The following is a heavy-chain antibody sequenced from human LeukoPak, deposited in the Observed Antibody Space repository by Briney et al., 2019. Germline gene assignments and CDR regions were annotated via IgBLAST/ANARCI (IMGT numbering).Heavy chain of an antibody. V-gene: IGHV3-11*05. CDR2: ISSGSSYT. Sequence: GGSLRLSCAASGFSFRDYYMSWIRQAPGKGLEWVSYISSGSSYTNSADSVKGRFTISRDNAKNTLYLQMNSLRAEDTAVYYCAKDHYVSGRYDAFDIWGQGTMVTVSS. CDR3: AKDHYVSGRYDAFDI. J-gene: IGHJ3*02. D-gene: IGHD3-10*01. CDR1: GFSFRDYY.